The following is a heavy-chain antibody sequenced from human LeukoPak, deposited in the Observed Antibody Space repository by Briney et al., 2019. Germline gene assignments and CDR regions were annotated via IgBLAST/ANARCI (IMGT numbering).Heavy chain of an antibody. D-gene: IGHD3-22*01. Sequence: PSETLSLTCAVYGGSLRGNYWTWIRQPPGKGLEWIGGISHSGRTNYNPSLKSRVTISLDTSKNQFSLKLSSVTAADTAVYFCTMGYDSSPPYWGQGPLVTVSS. CDR2: ISHSGRT. CDR3: TMGYDSSPPY. V-gene: IGHV4-34*01. CDR1: GGSLRGNY. J-gene: IGHJ4*02.